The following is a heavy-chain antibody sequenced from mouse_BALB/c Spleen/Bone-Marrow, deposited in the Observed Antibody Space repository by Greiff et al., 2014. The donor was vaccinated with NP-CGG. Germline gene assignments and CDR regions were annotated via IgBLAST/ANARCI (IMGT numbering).Heavy chain of an antibody. CDR3: ARSGDRSGYGFAY. Sequence: QVQLQQSGPELVKPGALVKISCKASGFTFRSYDINWVKQRPGQGLEWIGWIYPGDGSTKYNEKFKGKATLTADKSSSTAYMQPSSLTSNNSAVYFCARSGDRSGYGFAYWGQGTLVTVSA. CDR1: GFTFRSYD. V-gene: IGHV1S56*01. J-gene: IGHJ3*01. CDR2: IYPGDGST. D-gene: IGHD3-2*01.